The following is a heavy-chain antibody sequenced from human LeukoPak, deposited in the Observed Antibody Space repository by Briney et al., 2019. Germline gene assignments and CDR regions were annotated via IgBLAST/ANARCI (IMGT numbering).Heavy chain of an antibody. V-gene: IGHV4-39*01. CDR2: VSSSGST. J-gene: IGHJ4*02. CDR1: SGSISSSSFY. D-gene: IGHD6-6*01. Sequence: SETLSLTCTVSSGSISSSSFYWGWIRQPPGKGLQWIGSVSSSGSTYYNPSLNSRVTIFVDTSKNQFSLKLSSVTAADTAVYYCARRRMSGSSRRDFDYWGQGTLVTVSS. CDR3: ARRRMSGSSRRDFDY.